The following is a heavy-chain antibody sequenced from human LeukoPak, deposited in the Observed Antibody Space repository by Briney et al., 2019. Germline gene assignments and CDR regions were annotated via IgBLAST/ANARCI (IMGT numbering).Heavy chain of an antibody. CDR2: IVVGSGNT. V-gene: IGHV1-58*02. Sequence: GASVKVSCKASGFTFTSSAMQWVRQARGQRLEWIGWIVVGSGNTNYAQKFQERVAITRDMSTSTAYMELSSLRSEDTAVYYCAADLRSGQSPFDPGGQGTLVTVSS. D-gene: IGHD2-15*01. J-gene: IGHJ5*02. CDR1: GFTFTSSA. CDR3: AADLRSGQSPFDP.